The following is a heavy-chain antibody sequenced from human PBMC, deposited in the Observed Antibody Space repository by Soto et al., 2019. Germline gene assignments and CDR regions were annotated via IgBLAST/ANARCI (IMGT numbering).Heavy chain of an antibody. Sequence: SETLSLTCTVSGGSSSSGGYYWSWIRQHPGKGLEWIGDIYYSGSTYYNPSLKSRVTISVDTSKNQFSLRLSSVTAADTAVYYCASQRPTVSTFDYWGQGTPVTVSS. CDR1: GGSSSSGGYY. D-gene: IGHD4-17*01. J-gene: IGHJ4*02. V-gene: IGHV4-31*03. CDR2: IYYSGST. CDR3: ASQRPTVSTFDY.